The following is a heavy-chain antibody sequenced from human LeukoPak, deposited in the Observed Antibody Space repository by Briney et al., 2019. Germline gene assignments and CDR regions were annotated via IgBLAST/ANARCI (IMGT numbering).Heavy chain of an antibody. Sequence: SGTLSLTCTVSGGSIGRSSYYWGWIRQPPGRGLEWIVNIYYNGNNNYNPSLKSRVTISIDTSKDHFSLKLSSVTASDTAVYYCARVAAKTVDYWGQGTLVTVSS. V-gene: IGHV4-39*07. CDR3: ARVAAKTVDY. D-gene: IGHD2-15*01. CDR1: GGSIGRSSYY. CDR2: IYYNGNN. J-gene: IGHJ4*02.